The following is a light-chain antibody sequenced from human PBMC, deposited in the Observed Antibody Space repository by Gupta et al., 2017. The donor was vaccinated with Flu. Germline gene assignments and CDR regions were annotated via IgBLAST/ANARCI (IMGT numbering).Light chain of an antibody. CDR1: ISNIGSNA. CDR3: AAWDDSLSGRYV. Sequence: QSVLTQPPSESGTPGQRVAISCSGSISNIGSNAVNWYQQLPGTAPKLLIYGNSQRPSGVPDRFSGSKSGTSASLAISGLQSEDEADYYCAAWDDSLSGRYVFGTGTKVTVL. CDR2: GNS. V-gene: IGLV1-44*01. J-gene: IGLJ1*01.